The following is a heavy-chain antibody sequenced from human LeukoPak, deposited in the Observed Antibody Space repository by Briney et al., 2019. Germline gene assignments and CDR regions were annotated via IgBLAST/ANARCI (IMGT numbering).Heavy chain of an antibody. J-gene: IGHJ6*02. D-gene: IGHD5-24*01. CDR1: GFTFNYYA. CDR2: IYSGGST. CDR3: ARDLVTEGDGYNLWYYYYGMDV. Sequence: PGGSLRLSCAASGFTFNYYAMNWVRQAPGKGLEWVSVIYSGGSTYYADSVKGRFTISRDNSKNTLYLQMNSLRAEDTAVYYCARDLVTEGDGYNLWYYYYGMDVWGQGTTVTVSS. V-gene: IGHV3-66*01.